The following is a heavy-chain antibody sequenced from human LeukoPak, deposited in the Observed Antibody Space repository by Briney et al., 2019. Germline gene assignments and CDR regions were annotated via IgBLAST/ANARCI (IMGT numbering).Heavy chain of an antibody. Sequence: PGGSLRLSCAASGFTFDDYAMHWVRQAPGKGLEWVSGISWNSGSIGYADSVKGRFTISRDNAKNSLYLQMNSLRAEDMALYYCAKADDYGDEPLNNWGQGTLVTVSS. CDR3: AKADDYGDEPLNN. V-gene: IGHV3-9*03. CDR2: ISWNSGSI. D-gene: IGHD4-17*01. CDR1: GFTFDDYA. J-gene: IGHJ4*02.